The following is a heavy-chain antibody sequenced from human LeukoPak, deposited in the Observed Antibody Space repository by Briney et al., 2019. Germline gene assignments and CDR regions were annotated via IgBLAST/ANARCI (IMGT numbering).Heavy chain of an antibody. CDR2: ISSSSSYI. J-gene: IGHJ4*02. CDR1: GFTFSSYS. V-gene: IGHV3-21*01. Sequence: GGSLRLSCAASGFTFSSYSMNWVRQAPGKGLEWVSSISSSSSYIYYADSVKGRFTISRDNAKNSLYLRMNSLRAEDTAVYYCARDSLLRPFDYWGQGTLVTVSS. CDR3: ARDSLLRPFDY. D-gene: IGHD3-22*01.